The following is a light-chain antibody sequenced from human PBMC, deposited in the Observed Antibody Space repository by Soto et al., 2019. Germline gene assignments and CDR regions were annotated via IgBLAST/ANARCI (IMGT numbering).Light chain of an antibody. Sequence: QSVLTQPPSASVTPGQRVTISCSGSSSNVGGNAVNWYQQLPGAAPKVLIYKNNQRPSGVPDRFSGSKSGTSASLAISGLQSEDEADYSCASWDDSLNGFVFGSGTKLTVL. CDR1: SSNVGGNA. CDR3: ASWDDSLNGFV. J-gene: IGLJ1*01. V-gene: IGLV1-44*01. CDR2: KNN.